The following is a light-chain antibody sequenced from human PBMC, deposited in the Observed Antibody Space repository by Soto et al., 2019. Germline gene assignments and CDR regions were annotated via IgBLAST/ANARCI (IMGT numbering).Light chain of an antibody. V-gene: IGKV1-5*01. CDR2: DAS. CDR3: QQTYKNSWT. J-gene: IGKJ3*01. Sequence: DIQVTQSPPTLSASVGDRVTITCRASQTISTWMAWYQQKPGKAPKLLVYDASTLQSGVASRFSGSGSGTEFTLTISSLQPEDFATYYCQQTYKNSWTFGPGTKVDV. CDR1: QTISTW.